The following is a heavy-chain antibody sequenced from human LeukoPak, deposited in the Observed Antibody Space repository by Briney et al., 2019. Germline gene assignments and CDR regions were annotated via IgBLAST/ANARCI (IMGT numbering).Heavy chain of an antibody. V-gene: IGHV4-59*12. CDR3: ARAGSGSYYNEDFNWFDP. CDR2: IYYSGST. D-gene: IGHD3-10*01. Sequence: PSETLSLTCTVSGGSISSYYWSWIRQPPGKGLEWIGYIYYSGSTNYNPSLKSRVTISVDTSKNQFSLKLSSVTAADTAVYYCARAGSGSYYNEDFNWFDPWGQGTLVTVSS. CDR1: GGSISSYY. J-gene: IGHJ5*02.